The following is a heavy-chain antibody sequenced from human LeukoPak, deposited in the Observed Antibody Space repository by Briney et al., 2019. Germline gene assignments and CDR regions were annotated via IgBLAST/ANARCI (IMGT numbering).Heavy chain of an antibody. Sequence: SETLSLTCTVSGGSISSSSYYWGWIRQPPGKGLEWIGSIYYSGSTYYNPSLKSRVTISVDTSKNQFSLKLSSVTAADTAVYYCARIEDGFYFDYWGQGTLVTVSS. J-gene: IGHJ4*02. CDR3: ARIEDGFYFDY. CDR1: GGSISSSSYY. CDR2: IYYSGST. V-gene: IGHV4-39*07. D-gene: IGHD3-10*01.